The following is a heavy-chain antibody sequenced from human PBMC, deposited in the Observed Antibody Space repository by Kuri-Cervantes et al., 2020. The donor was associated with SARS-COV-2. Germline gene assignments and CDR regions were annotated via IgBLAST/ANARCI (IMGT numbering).Heavy chain of an antibody. CDR2: MNPNSGNT. J-gene: IGHJ4*02. D-gene: IGHD2-15*01. Sequence: ASVKVSCKASGYTFTSYDINWVRQATGQGLEWMGWMNPNSGNTGYAQKFQGRVTMTTDTSTNTAYMELRSLRSDDTAVYYCAKDGAYCSGGSCYSFDYWGQGTLVTVSS. CDR1: GYTFTSYD. CDR3: AKDGAYCSGGSCYSFDY. V-gene: IGHV1-8*01.